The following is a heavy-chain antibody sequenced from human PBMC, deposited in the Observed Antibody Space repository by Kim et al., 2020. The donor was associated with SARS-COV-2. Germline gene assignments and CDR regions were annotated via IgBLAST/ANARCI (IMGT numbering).Heavy chain of an antibody. D-gene: IGHD3-16*02. J-gene: IGHJ6*02. CDR2: IYHSGST. V-gene: IGHV4-4*02. CDR1: GGSISSSNW. Sequence: SETLSLTCAVSGGSISSSNWWSWVRQPPGKGLEWIGEIYHSGSTNYNPSLKSRVTISVDKSKNQFSLKLSSVTAADTAVYYCARGPITFGGVIVSYYYGMDVWGQGTTVTVSS. CDR3: ARGPITFGGVIVSYYYGMDV.